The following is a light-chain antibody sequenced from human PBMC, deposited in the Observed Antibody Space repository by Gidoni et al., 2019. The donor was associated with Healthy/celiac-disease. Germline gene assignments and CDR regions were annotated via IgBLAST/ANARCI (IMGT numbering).Light chain of an antibody. CDR3: MQALQTPPWT. CDR1: QSLLHSNGYNY. J-gene: IGKJ1*01. V-gene: IGKV2-28*01. CDR2: LGS. Sequence: DIVMTQSPLSLPVTPGEPASISCRSSQSLLHSNGYNYLDWYLQKPGQSPQLLIYLGSNRASGVPDRVSGSGSGTDFTLKISRVEAEDVGVYYCMQALQTPPWTFGQGTMVEIK.